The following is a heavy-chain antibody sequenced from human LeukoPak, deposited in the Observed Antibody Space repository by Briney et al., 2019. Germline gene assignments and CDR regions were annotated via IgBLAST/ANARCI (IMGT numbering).Heavy chain of an antibody. J-gene: IGHJ4*02. V-gene: IGHV3-69-1*01. CDR2: INSGGNT. CDR3: ARDPAEADC. Sequence: GGSLRLSCADSGFTFSDYAMNWVRQAPGKGLEWVSSINSGGNTFYTDSVKGRFAISRDNAKNSLYLQMNSLRAEDTAVYYCARDPAEADCWGQGTLVTVSS. CDR1: GFTFSDYA.